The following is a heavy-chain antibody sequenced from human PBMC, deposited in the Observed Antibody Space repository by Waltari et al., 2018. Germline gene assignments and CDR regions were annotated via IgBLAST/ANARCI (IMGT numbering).Heavy chain of an antibody. D-gene: IGHD5-12*01. CDR2: MNPNTGDT. CDR3: ARGRDVYAGFDYNWFDP. CDR1: GYTFPTYD. Sequence: QVQLLQSGAEVKKPGASVKVSCQASGYTFPTYDINWVRQASGQVLEWMGWMNPNTGDTVFAQRFQGRVTMTRDTSFNTAYMELSTLTSEDTALYYCARGRDVYAGFDYNWFDPWGPGTLVTVSS. J-gene: IGHJ5*02. V-gene: IGHV1-8*02.